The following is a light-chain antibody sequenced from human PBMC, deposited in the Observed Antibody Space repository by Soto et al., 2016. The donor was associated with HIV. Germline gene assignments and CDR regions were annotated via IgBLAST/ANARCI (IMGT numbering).Light chain of an antibody. CDR1: ALPKQY. CDR2: KDS. J-gene: IGLJ2*01. V-gene: IGLV3-25*02. Sequence: SYELTQPPSVSVSPGQTARITCSGDALPKQYAYWYQQKPGQAPVLVIYKDSERPSGIPERFSGSNSGNTATLTITRVEPGDEADYFCQVRDTASDHLIFGGGTKLTVL. CDR3: QVRDTASDHLI.